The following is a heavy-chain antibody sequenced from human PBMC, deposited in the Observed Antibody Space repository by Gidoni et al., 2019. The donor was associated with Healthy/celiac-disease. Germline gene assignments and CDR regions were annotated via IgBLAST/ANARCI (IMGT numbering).Heavy chain of an antibody. J-gene: IGHJ2*01. V-gene: IGHV1-69*06. Sequence: QVQLVQSGAEVKKHGSSVKFSCKASGGTFSSYAIRWVRQAPGQGLEWSGGILPIFGTANYAQKFQGRVTITADKSTSTAYMELSSLRSEDTAVYYCARDMSYGGNGRYFDLWGRGTLVTVSS. CDR1: GGTFSSYA. CDR3: ARDMSYGGNGRYFDL. CDR2: ILPIFGTA. D-gene: IGHD4-17*01.